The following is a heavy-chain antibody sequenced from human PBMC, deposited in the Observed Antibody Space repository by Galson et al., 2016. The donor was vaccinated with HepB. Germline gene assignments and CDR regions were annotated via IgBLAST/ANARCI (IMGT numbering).Heavy chain of an antibody. CDR1: GFPFNNYA. CDR3: VRNLFTGGADYSVDY. D-gene: IGHD4-11*01. Sequence: SLRLSCATSGFPFNNYAMSWVRPVPGKGLEWVTGISGSGGRTNYADSVKGRFTISRDNAKQSLYLQMSSLRGDDTAIYYCVRNLFTGGADYSVDYWGQGTPVTVSA. V-gene: IGHV3-23*01. CDR2: ISGSGGRT. J-gene: IGHJ4*02.